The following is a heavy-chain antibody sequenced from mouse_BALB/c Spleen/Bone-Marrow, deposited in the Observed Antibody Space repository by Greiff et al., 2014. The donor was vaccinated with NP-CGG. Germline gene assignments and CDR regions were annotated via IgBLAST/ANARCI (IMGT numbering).Heavy chain of an antibody. CDR2: IDTETGGT. D-gene: IGHD2-1*01. V-gene: IGHV1-15*01. J-gene: IGHJ3*01. CDR3: TRGGPYGNSARFPY. Sequence: QVQLQQSGAELVRPGASVTLSCKASGYTFTDYEMHWVKQTPVHGLEWIGGIDTETGGTAYNPNFTGKTTLTADKSSSTAYMELRSLTSEDSAVYYCTRGGPYGNSARFPYWGQGTLVTVSA. CDR1: GYTFTDYE.